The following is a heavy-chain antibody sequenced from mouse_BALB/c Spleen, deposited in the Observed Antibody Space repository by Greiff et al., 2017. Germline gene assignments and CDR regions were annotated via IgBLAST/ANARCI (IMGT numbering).Heavy chain of an antibody. CDR1: GFTFSSFG. CDR3: ARWGYYAMDY. J-gene: IGHJ4*01. V-gene: IGHV5-17*02. Sequence: EVKVEESGGGLVQPGGSRKLSCAASGFTFSSFGMHWVRQAPEKGLEWVAYISSGSSTIYYADTVKGRFTISRDNPKNTLFLQMTSLRSEDTAMYYCARWGYYAMDYWGQGTSVTVSS. CDR2: ISSGSSTI.